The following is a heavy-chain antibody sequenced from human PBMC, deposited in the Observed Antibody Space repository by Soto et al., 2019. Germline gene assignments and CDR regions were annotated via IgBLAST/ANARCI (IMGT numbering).Heavy chain of an antibody. CDR3: VRDGGSGHFDY. CDR1: GGSISTFY. V-gene: IGHV4-59*01. J-gene: IGHJ4*02. Sequence: SETLSLTCTVSGGSISTFYWSWIRQPPGKGLEWIAYIYYSGSTNYNPSLKSRVSISVDTSKSQSSLKLSSVTAADTAVYYCVRDGGSGHFDYWGLGALVTVSS. CDR2: IYYSGST. D-gene: IGHD3-16*01.